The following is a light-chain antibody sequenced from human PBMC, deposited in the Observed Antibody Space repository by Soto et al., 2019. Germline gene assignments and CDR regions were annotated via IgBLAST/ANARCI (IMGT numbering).Light chain of an antibody. Sequence: DIQMSQSPSTLSASVGDRVTITCRASQSISSWLAWYQQKPGKAPKLLIYGASTLQSGVPSRFSGSGSGTDFTLTISSLQPEDIATYYCQQSFSVPPTFGQGTRWRL. V-gene: IGKV1-39*01. CDR2: GAS. CDR1: QSISSW. J-gene: IGKJ5*01. CDR3: QQSFSVPPT.